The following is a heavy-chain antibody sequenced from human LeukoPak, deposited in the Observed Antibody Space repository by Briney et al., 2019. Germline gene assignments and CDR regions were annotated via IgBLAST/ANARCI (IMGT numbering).Heavy chain of an antibody. CDR2: ISSSSSTI. D-gene: IGHD6-13*01. Sequence: QPGGSLRLSCAASGFTFSSYSMNWVRQAPGKGLEWVSYISSSSSTIYYADSVKGRFTISRDNAKNPLYLQMNSLRDEDTAVYYCARMGDSWVTQQPPLFDYWGQGTLVTVSS. J-gene: IGHJ4*02. CDR1: GFTFSSYS. V-gene: IGHV3-48*02. CDR3: ARMGDSWVTQQPPLFDY.